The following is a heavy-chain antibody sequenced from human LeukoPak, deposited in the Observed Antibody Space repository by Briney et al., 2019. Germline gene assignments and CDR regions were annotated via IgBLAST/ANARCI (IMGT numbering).Heavy chain of an antibody. V-gene: IGHV3-74*01. Sequence: GGSLRLSCAASGFTFSSHWMHWVRQAPGKGLVWVSRINSDGSSTTYADSVKGRFTISRDNAKNTLYLQMNSLRAEDTAVYYCARGYYSYFYYGIDVWGQGTTVTVSS. CDR2: INSDGSST. D-gene: IGHD3-10*01. J-gene: IGHJ6*02. CDR1: GFTFSSHW. CDR3: ARGYYSYFYYGIDV.